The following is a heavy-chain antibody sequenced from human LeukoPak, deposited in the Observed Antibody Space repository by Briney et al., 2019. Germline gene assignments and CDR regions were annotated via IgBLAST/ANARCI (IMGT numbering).Heavy chain of an antibody. J-gene: IGHJ3*02. CDR1: GGSISSSTYY. CDR3: ARRSVVVSSTMARAFDI. V-gene: IGHV4-39*01. CDR2: DSYSGST. D-gene: IGHD2-2*01. Sequence: PSETLSLTCIVSGGSISSSTYYWGWIRQPPGKGLEWIGSDSYSGSTYYNPSLTSRVTISVDTSKNQFSLKLSSVTAADTAVYYCARRSVVVSSTMARAFDIWGQGTMVTVSS.